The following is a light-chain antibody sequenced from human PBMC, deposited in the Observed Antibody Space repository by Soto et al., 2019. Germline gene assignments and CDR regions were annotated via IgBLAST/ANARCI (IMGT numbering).Light chain of an antibody. J-gene: IGLJ2*01. CDR1: SNEVWTYNL. CDR2: EGN. V-gene: IGLV2-23*01. Sequence: QSVLTQPASLSGSPGESITISCTGTSNEVWTYNLVTWYQQHPGRVPKLILYEGNRRPSGVSSRFSASKSGNTASLTISGLQAEDEADYFCCSYAPSRTLLFGGGTKVTVL. CDR3: CSYAPSRTLL.